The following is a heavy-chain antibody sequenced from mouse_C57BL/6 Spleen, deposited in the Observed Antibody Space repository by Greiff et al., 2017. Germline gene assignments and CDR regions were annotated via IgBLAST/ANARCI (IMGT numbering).Heavy chain of an antibody. CDR1: GYTFTEYT. CDR3: ARHVYYDYGEDYAMDY. Sequence: VQLQQSGAELVKPGASVKLSCKASGYTFTEYTIHWVKQRSGQGLEGFGWFYPGSGSIKYNEKFKDKATLTADKSSSTVYMELSRLTSEVSAVNICARHVYYDYGEDYAMDYWGQGTSVTVSS. CDR2: FYPGSGSI. V-gene: IGHV1-62-2*01. J-gene: IGHJ4*01. D-gene: IGHD2-4*01.